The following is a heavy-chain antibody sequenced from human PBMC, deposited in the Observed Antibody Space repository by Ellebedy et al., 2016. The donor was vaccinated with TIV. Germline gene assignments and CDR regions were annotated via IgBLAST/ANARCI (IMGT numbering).Heavy chain of an antibody. CDR1: GFTFSSYW. CDR2: IKQDGSEK. V-gene: IGHV3-7*03. Sequence: GESLKISXAASGFTFSSYWMSWVRQAPGKGLEWVANIKQDGSEKYYVDSVKGRFTISRDNAKNSLYLQMNSLRAEDTAVYYCARGFPNYYDSSGYPIDYWGQGTLVTVSS. D-gene: IGHD3-22*01. J-gene: IGHJ4*02. CDR3: ARGFPNYYDSSGYPIDY.